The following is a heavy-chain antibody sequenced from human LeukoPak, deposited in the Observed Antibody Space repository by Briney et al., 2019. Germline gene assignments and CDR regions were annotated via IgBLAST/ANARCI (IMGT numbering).Heavy chain of an antibody. Sequence: GGSLRLSCAASGFIFNSYAMSWVRQAPGKGLEWVSTISDIGLSTYYADSVKGRLTISRDNSKNTLSLLLSSLRADDTAIYYCARISLRAFDVWGQGTTVAVSS. V-gene: IGHV3-23*01. J-gene: IGHJ3*01. CDR2: ISDIGLST. CDR3: ARISLRAFDV. CDR1: GFIFNSYA. D-gene: IGHD2/OR15-2a*01.